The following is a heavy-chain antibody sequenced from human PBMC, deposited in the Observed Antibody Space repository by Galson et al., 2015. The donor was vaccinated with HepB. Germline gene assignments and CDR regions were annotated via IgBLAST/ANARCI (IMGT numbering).Heavy chain of an antibody. D-gene: IGHD4-23*01. CDR2: IYYSGST. CDR3: ASYGGMGPNWFDP. Sequence: ETLSLTCTVSGGSISSSSYYWGWIRQPPGKGLEWIGSIYYSGSTYYNPSLKSRVAISVDTSKNQFSLKLSSVTAADTAVYYCASYGGMGPNWFDPWGQGTLVTVSS. V-gene: IGHV4-39*01. J-gene: IGHJ5*02. CDR1: GGSISSSSYY.